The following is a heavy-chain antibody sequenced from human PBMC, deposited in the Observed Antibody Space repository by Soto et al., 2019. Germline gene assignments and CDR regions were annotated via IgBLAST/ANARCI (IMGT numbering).Heavy chain of an antibody. V-gene: IGHV4-30-4*01. Sequence: QVQLQESGPGLVKPSQTLSLTCTVSGGSISSGDYYWSWILQPPGKGLEWIGYIYFSGSTYYNPSLKSRVAISVDTSKNQFSLRLSSVTAADTAVYYCARASDYGGNSADAFDIWGQGTMVTVSS. CDR1: GGSISSGDYY. J-gene: IGHJ3*02. CDR3: ARASDYGGNSADAFDI. D-gene: IGHD4-17*01. CDR2: IYFSGST.